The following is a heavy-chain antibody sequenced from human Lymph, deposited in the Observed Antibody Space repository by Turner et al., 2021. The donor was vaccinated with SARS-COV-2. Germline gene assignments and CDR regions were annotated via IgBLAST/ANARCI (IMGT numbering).Heavy chain of an antibody. CDR3: AREGAVGATTGLDY. V-gene: IGHV3-33*01. D-gene: IGHD1-26*01. J-gene: IGHJ4*02. CDR1: GFTFSSYG. CDR2: IWYDGSNK. Sequence: QVQLGESGGGVVQPGKSLRLSCVASGFTFSSYGIHWVRQAPGKGLEWVAVIWYDGSNKYYADSVKGRFTISRDNSKNTLYLQMNSLRVEDTAVYYCAREGAVGATTGLDYWGQGTLVTVSS.